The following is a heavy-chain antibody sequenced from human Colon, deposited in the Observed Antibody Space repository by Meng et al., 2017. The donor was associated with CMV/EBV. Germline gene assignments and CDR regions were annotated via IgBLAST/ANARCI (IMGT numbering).Heavy chain of an antibody. Sequence: SVKVSCKASGFNFIESGVQWVRQGRGECLEWIGWIGIVSGKTNYAPDFQERVTITRDMSASTVYMELNSLKSEDTAVYYCVRARASEYYYYYGMDVWGQGTTVTVSS. CDR1: GFNFIESG. J-gene: IGHJ6*02. CDR2: IGIVSGKT. CDR3: VRARASEYYYYYGMDV. D-gene: IGHD6-6*01. V-gene: IGHV1-58*01.